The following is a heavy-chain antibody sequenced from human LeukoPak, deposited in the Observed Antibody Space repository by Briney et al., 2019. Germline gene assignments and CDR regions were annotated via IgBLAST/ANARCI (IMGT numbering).Heavy chain of an antibody. CDR2: IYYSGST. D-gene: IGHD1-26*01. V-gene: IGHV4-59*08. CDR3: ATGIVGATVGS. J-gene: IGHJ4*02. Sequence: SETLSLTCAVYGGSFSGYYWSWIRQPPGKRLEWIGYIYYSGSTNYNPSLKGRVTISVDTSKNQFSLKLSSVTAADTAVYYCATGIVGATVGSWGQGTLVTVSS. CDR1: GGSFSGYY.